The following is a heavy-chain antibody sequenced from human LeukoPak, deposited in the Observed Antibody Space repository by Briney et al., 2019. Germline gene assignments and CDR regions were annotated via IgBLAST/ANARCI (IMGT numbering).Heavy chain of an antibody. CDR2: FDPEDGET. CDR3: ATGSYSSGWYDSDY. Sequence: ASVKVSCKVSGYTLTELSMHWVRQAPGKGLEWVGGFDPEDGETIYAQKFQGRVTMTEDTSTDTAYMELSSLRSEDTAVYYCATGSYSSGWYDSDYWGQGTLVTVSS. D-gene: IGHD6-19*01. V-gene: IGHV1-24*01. J-gene: IGHJ4*02. CDR1: GYTLTELS.